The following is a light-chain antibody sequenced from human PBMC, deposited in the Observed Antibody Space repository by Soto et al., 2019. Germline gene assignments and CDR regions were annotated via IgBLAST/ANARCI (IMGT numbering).Light chain of an antibody. V-gene: IGLV2-14*01. CDR3: SSYTTSSTQV. J-gene: IGLJ3*02. CDR1: SSDVGYYNY. Sequence: QSALTQPASVSGSPGQSITISCTGTSSDVGYYNYVSWYQHHPGQVPKLMIYEVSNRPSGVSNRFSGSKSGNTASLTISGLQAEDEADYYCSSYTTSSTQVFGVGTKLTVL. CDR2: EVS.